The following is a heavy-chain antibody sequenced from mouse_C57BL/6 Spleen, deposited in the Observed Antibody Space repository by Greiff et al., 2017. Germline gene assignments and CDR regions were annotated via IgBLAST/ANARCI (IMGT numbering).Heavy chain of an antibody. Sequence: QVQLQPSGAELVRPGASVTLSCKASGYTFTDDEMNWVKQTPVHGLEWIGAMDPETGGTAYNQKFKGKAILTADKSSSTAYMELRSLTSEDSAVYYCTRWGYWGQGTTLTVSS. CDR3: TRWGY. J-gene: IGHJ2*01. CDR1: GYTFTDDE. V-gene: IGHV1-15*01. CDR2: MDPETGGT.